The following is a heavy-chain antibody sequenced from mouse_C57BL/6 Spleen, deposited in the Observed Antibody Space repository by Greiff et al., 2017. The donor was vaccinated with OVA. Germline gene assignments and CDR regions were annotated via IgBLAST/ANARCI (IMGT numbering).Heavy chain of an antibody. CDR1: GFNIKDDY. Sequence: VQLQQTGAELVRPGASVKLSCTASGFNIKDDYMHWVKQRPGQGLEWIGWIDPENGATEYAAQFPGKATITANTSSNTAYRQLSSLTSEDTAVYYCTAGGGSLVDYWGQGTTLTVSS. CDR2: IDPENGAT. CDR3: TAGGGSLVDY. D-gene: IGHD1-1*02. J-gene: IGHJ2*01. V-gene: IGHV14-4*01.